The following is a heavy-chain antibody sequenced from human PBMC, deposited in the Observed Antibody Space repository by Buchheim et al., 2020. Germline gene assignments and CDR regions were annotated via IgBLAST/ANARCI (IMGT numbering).Heavy chain of an antibody. Sequence: EVQLVESGGGLVQPGGSLRLSCAASGFTFSSFWMSWVRQAPGKGLEWVANIKQDGSEKYYVDSVKGRFTISRDNAKNSLYLQMNSLRAEDTAVYYCVSAATIAGAGGLDVWGQGTT. V-gene: IGHV3-7*01. CDR1: GFTFSSFW. D-gene: IGHD6-13*01. CDR3: VSAATIAGAGGLDV. CDR2: IKQDGSEK. J-gene: IGHJ6*02.